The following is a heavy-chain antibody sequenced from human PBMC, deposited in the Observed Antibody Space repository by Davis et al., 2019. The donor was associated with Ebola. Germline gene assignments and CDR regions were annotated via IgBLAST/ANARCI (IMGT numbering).Heavy chain of an antibody. Sequence: GESLKISCAASGFPFSSYGMHWVRQAPGKGLEWVAVISYDGSNKYYADSVKDRFTISRDNSKNTLYLQMNSLRAEDTAVYYCAKSGLSFGVVKYHYGMDVWGKGTTVTVSS. CDR2: ISYDGSNK. J-gene: IGHJ6*04. D-gene: IGHD3-3*01. V-gene: IGHV3-30*18. CDR3: AKSGLSFGVVKYHYGMDV. CDR1: GFPFSSYG.